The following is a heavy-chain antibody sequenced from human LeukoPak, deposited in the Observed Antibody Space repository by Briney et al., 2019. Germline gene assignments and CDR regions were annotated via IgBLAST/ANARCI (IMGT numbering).Heavy chain of an antibody. CDR2: INHSGSI. CDR1: GGSFSGYY. J-gene: IGHJ6*03. Sequence: SETLSLTCTVYGGSFSGYYWSWIRQPPGRGLEWIGEINHSGSINYNPSLKSRVTISVDTSKNQFSLKLSSVTAADTAVYYCARLKGQSSGWYAETSVSRSDYYHYSYMDVWGKGTTVTISS. D-gene: IGHD6-19*01. V-gene: IGHV4-34*01. CDR3: ARLKGQSSGWYAETSVSRSDYYHYSYMDV.